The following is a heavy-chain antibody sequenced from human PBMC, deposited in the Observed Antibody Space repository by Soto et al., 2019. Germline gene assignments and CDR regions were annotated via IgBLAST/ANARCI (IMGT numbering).Heavy chain of an antibody. Sequence: EVQLVESGGGLVQPGGSLSVSCAASGFTFSSYWMHWVRQAPGKGLVWVSRINSDGSSTSYADSVTGRVTISRDNAKNTLYVQMNSLRAEDTAIYYCARRGAVAGLHYWGQGTLVTVSS. V-gene: IGHV3-74*01. J-gene: IGHJ4*02. CDR1: GFTFSSYW. D-gene: IGHD6-19*01. CDR3: ARRGAVAGLHY. CDR2: INSDGSST.